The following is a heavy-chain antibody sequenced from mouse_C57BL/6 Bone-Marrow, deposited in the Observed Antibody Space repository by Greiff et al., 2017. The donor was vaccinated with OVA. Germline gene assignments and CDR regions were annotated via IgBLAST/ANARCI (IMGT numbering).Heavy chain of an antibody. V-gene: IGHV1-5*01. CDR2: LYPANSDT. Sequence: EVQRVESGTVLARPGASVKMSCKTSGYTFTNYWMHWVKQRPGQGLEWIGALYPANSDTSYNQKFKGKAKLTAVTSASTAYMELSSLTNEDSAVYYGTRGILREAMDYWGQGTSVTVSS. D-gene: IGHD1-1*01. CDR1: GYTFTNYW. CDR3: TRGILREAMDY. J-gene: IGHJ4*01.